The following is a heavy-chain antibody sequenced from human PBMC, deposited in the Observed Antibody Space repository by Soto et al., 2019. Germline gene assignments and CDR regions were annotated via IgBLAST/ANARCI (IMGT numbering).Heavy chain of an antibody. Sequence: EVQLLESGGGLVQPGGSLRLSCAASGLTFSNYAMSWVRQAPGKGLEWVSGISDSGRSTYYADSVRGRFTISRDNSRNTVYLQVSSLRAEDTALYYCASRRGGGYYFDYWGQGTLVTVSS. CDR1: GLTFSNYA. CDR2: ISDSGRST. V-gene: IGHV3-23*01. D-gene: IGHD3-10*01. CDR3: ASRRGGGYYFDY. J-gene: IGHJ4*02.